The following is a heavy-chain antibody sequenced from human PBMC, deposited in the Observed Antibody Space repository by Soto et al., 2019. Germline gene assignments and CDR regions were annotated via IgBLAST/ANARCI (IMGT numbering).Heavy chain of an antibody. J-gene: IGHJ3*02. D-gene: IGHD4-17*01. Sequence: EVQLLESGGGLVQPGGSLRLSCAASGFTFSSYAMSWVRQAPGEGLEWVSAISGSGGGTYYADSVKGRFTISRHNSKNTLYPQMNSLRAEDTAVYYCAKCMTTVTTFPFDIWGQGTMVTVSS. CDR2: ISGSGGGT. V-gene: IGHV3-23*01. CDR3: AKCMTTVTTFPFDI. CDR1: GFTFSSYA.